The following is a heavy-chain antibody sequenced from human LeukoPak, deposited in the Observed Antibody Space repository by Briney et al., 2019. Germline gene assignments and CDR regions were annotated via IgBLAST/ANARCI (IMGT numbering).Heavy chain of an antibody. V-gene: IGHV3-30-3*01. J-gene: IGHJ4*02. CDR3: ARESSGYYLDY. D-gene: IGHD3-22*01. Sequence: GRSLRLSCAASGFTFGSYAMHWVRQAPGKGLEWVAVISYDGSNKYYADPVKGRFTISRDNSKNTLYLQMNSLRAEDTAVYYCARESSGYYLDYWGQGTLVTVSS. CDR2: ISYDGSNK. CDR1: GFTFGSYA.